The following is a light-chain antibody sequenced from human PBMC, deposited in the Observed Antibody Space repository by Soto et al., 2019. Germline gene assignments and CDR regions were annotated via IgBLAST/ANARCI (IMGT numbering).Light chain of an antibody. CDR2: AAS. CDR3: QQLNSYPR. J-gene: IGKJ3*01. Sequence: IQLTQSPSSLSSSVGERVTITCRASQGISSYLAWYQQKPGKAPKLLIYAASTLQSGVPSRFSGSGSGTDFTLTIRSLQPEYFATYFCQQLNSYPRFGPGTKVDIK. CDR1: QGISSY. V-gene: IGKV1-9*01.